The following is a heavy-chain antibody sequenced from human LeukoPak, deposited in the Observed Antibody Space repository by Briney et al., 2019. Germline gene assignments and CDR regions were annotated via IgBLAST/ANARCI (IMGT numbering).Heavy chain of an antibody. J-gene: IGHJ4*02. CDR2: IYTTGKT. V-gene: IGHV3-53*01. CDR1: GFTVSINY. CDR3: AKVSPSGRAFDC. Sequence: GGSLRLSCAASGFTVSINYMSWVRQAPGEGLEWVSVIYTTGKTYYADSVKGRFSISRDNSKNTVYLQMNSLRAEDTAVYYCAKVSPSGRAFDCWGQGTLVTVSS. D-gene: IGHD1-1*01.